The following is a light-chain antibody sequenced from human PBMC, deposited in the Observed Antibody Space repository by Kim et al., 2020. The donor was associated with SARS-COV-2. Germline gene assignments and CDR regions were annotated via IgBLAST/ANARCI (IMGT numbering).Light chain of an antibody. J-gene: IGKJ2*01. V-gene: IGKV1-17*01. Sequence: DIQMTQSPSSLSASVGDRVTITCRASQGIGNDLGWYQQKPGKAPKRLIYAASSLQSGVPSRFSGSGSGTEFTLTISSLQPEDFATYYCLQHNSYPRMYTFGQGTKLEI. CDR2: AAS. CDR3: LQHNSYPRMYT. CDR1: QGIGND.